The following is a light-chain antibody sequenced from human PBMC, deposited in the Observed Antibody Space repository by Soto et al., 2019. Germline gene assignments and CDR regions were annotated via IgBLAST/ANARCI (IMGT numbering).Light chain of an antibody. CDR3: QQYDQRVPLT. V-gene: IGKV1-33*01. CDR2: DAS. Sequence: DIQMTQSPSSLSASVGDRVTITCQASQDISNYLNWYQQKPGKAPKLLIYDASNLETGVPSRFSGSGSGTDFTFTISSLQPEDIATYYCQQYDQRVPLTFGGGTKVEIK. CDR1: QDISNY. J-gene: IGKJ4*01.